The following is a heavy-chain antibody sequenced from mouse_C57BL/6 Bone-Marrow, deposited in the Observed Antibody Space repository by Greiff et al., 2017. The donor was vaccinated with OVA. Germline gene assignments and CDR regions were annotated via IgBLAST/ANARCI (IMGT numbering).Heavy chain of an antibody. Sequence: VKLQESGAELVRPGTSVKVSCKASGYAFTNYLIEWVKQRPGQGLEWIGVINPGSGGTNYNEKFKGKATLTADKSSSTAYMQLSSLTSEDSAVYFCARNSNHWYFDVWGTGTTVTVSS. D-gene: IGHD2-5*01. V-gene: IGHV1-54*01. CDR2: INPGSGGT. J-gene: IGHJ1*03. CDR3: ARNSNHWYFDV. CDR1: GYAFTNYL.